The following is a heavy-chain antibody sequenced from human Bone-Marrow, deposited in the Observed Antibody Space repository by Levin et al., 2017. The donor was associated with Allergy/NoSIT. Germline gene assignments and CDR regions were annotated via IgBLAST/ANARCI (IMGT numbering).Heavy chain of an antibody. Sequence: QAGGSLRLSCTASGFIFGDYAVSWFRQAPGKGLEWVGFIRNKTYGGTTEYAASVKRRFTISRDDSKSIAYLQMSSLKIEDTAVYYCSRGLISIFGVVSEFDYWGQGTLVTVSS. D-gene: IGHD3-3*01. CDR3: SRGLISIFGVVSEFDY. CDR2: IRNKTYGGTT. J-gene: IGHJ4*02. V-gene: IGHV3-49*03. CDR1: GFIFGDYA.